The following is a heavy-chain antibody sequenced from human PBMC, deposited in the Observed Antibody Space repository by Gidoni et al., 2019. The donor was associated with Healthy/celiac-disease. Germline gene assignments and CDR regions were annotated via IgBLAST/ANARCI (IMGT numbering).Heavy chain of an antibody. CDR3: ARVRLACSSTSCDAHDYYYYYYGMDV. J-gene: IGHJ6*02. CDR2: NSAYNGNT. Sequence: QVQLVQSGAEVKKPGASVKVSCKASGYTFTSYGISGVRPAPGQGLEWMGWNSAYNGNTNYAQKLQGRVTMTTDTSTSTAYMELRSLRSDDTAVYYCARVRLACSSTSCDAHDYYYYYYGMDVWGQGTTVTVSS. D-gene: IGHD2-2*01. CDR1: GYTFTSYG. V-gene: IGHV1-18*04.